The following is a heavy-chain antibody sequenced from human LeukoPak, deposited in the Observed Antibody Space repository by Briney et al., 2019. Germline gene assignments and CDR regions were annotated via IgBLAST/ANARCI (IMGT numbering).Heavy chain of an antibody. J-gene: IGHJ4*02. D-gene: IGHD5-18*01. CDR3: ARAPGMGASIDY. V-gene: IGHV4-61*01. CDR2: MFYSGST. CDR1: GGSFSSGSYY. Sequence: ASETLSLTCTVSGGSFSSGSYYWSWIRQPPGKGLEWIGYMFYSGSTNYNPSLKSRVTISVDTSKSQFSLRLSSVTAADTAVYYCARAPGMGASIDYWGQGTLVTVSS.